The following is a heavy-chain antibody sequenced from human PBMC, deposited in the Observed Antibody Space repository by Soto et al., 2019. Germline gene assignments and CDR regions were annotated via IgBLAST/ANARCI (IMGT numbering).Heavy chain of an antibody. V-gene: IGHV6-1*01. Sequence: SQTLSLTCAISEDSVSSNIAAWNWIRQSPSRGLEWLGRTYFRSKWYNEYAPSVKSRITITPDTSKNQFSLQLNSVTPEDAALYYFARGGAIRGPFSADNCHYNCDSWGQGSQVTVSS. D-gene: IGHD1-7*01. CDR3: ARGGAIRGPFSADNCHYNCDS. J-gene: IGHJ4*02. CDR1: EDSVSSNIAA. CDR2: TYFRSKWYN.